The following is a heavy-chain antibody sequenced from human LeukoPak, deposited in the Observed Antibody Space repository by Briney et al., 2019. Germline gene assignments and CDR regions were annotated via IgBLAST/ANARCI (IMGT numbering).Heavy chain of an antibody. D-gene: IGHD3-16*02. CDR2: ISIDGSNK. J-gene: IGHJ4*02. Sequence: GGSLRLSCAASGFTFSTYAMHWVRQAPGKGLEWVTFISIDGSNKYYADSVKDRFTISRDNSENTLYLRMNSLRVDDTAVYYCATASSSRPRFFDSWGQGTLVTASS. CDR1: GFTFSTYA. CDR3: ATASSSRPRFFDS. V-gene: IGHV3-30-3*01.